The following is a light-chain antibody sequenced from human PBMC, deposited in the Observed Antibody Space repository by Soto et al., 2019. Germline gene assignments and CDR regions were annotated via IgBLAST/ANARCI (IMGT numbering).Light chain of an antibody. J-gene: IGLJ2*01. V-gene: IGLV4-69*01. CDR1: SGHSSYA. Sequence: QPVLTQAPSASASLGASVKLTCSLSSGHSSYAIAWHQMQPGKGPRYLMDLNNDGSHTKGDGIPDRFSGSSSGAERYLIISSLQSEDEADYYCQTWGTGFQVFGGGTTLTVL. CDR3: QTWGTGFQV. CDR2: LNNDGSH.